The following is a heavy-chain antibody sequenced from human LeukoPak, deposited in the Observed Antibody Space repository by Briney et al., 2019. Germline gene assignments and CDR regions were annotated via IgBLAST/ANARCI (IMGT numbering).Heavy chain of an antibody. Sequence: GGSLRLSCAASGFTFSSYDMSWVRQAPGKGLEWVSAISGSGGSTYYADSVKGRFTISRDNAKNSLYLQMNSLRAEDTAVYYCARERTNWNDGDYWGQGTLVTVSS. CDR1: GFTFSSYD. V-gene: IGHV3-23*01. CDR3: ARERTNWNDGDY. CDR2: ISGSGGST. D-gene: IGHD1-1*01. J-gene: IGHJ4*02.